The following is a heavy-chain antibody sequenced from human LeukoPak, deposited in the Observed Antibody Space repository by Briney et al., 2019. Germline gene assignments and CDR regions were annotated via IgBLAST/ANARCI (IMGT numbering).Heavy chain of an antibody. Sequence: SETLSLTCTVSGGSISSYYWSWIRQPPGKGLEWIGYIYYSGSTNYNPSLKSRVTISVDTSKNQFSLKLSSVTAADTAVYYCARDPGSGWFHGAFDIWGQGTMVTVSS. D-gene: IGHD6-19*01. V-gene: IGHV4-59*01. J-gene: IGHJ3*02. CDR2: IYYSGST. CDR3: ARDPGSGWFHGAFDI. CDR1: GGSISSYY.